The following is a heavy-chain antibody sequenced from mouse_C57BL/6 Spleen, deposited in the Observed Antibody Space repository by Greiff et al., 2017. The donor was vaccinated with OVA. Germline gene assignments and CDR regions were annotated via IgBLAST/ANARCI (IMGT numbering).Heavy chain of an antibody. CDR3: ASVPNSYYYGSSLYAMDY. CDR1: GYSITSGYY. D-gene: IGHD1-1*01. Sequence: ESGPGLVKPSQSLSLTCSVTGYSITSGYYWNWIRQFPGNKLEWMGYISYDGSNNYNPSLKNRISITRDTSKNQFFLKLDSVTTEDTATYYCASVPNSYYYGSSLYAMDYWGQGTSVTVSS. CDR2: ISYDGSN. V-gene: IGHV3-6*01. J-gene: IGHJ4*01.